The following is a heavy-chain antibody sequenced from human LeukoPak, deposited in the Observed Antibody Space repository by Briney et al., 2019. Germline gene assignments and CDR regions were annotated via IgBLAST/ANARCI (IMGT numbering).Heavy chain of an antibody. Sequence: SETLSLTCTVSGGSISGYYWSWIRQPPGKGLEWIGYIYYSGSTNYNPSLKSRVTISVDTSKNQFSLKLSSVTAADTAAYYCASGTVDTAVVTFDYWGQGTLVTVSS. V-gene: IGHV4-59*01. CDR3: ASGTVDTAVVTFDY. CDR2: IYYSGST. CDR1: GGSISGYY. D-gene: IGHD5-18*01. J-gene: IGHJ4*02.